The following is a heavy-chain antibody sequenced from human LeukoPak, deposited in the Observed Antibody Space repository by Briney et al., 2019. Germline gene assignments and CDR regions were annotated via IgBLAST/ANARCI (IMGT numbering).Heavy chain of an antibody. CDR2: IYSGGST. J-gene: IGHJ4*02. CDR3: ARDQFVTMVRGTIDY. CDR1: GFTVSSNY. Sequence: GGSLRLSCAASGFTVSSNYMSWVRQAPGKGLEWVSVIYSGGSTYYADSVKGRFTISRDNSKNTLYLQMNSLRAEDTAVYYCARDQFVTMVRGTIDYWGQGTLVTVSS. V-gene: IGHV3-53*05. D-gene: IGHD3-10*01.